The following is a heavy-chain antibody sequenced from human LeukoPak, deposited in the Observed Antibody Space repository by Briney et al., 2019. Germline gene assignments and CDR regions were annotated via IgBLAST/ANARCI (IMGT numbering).Heavy chain of an antibody. Sequence: GGSLRLSCAASGFTFSSYAMSWVRQAPGKGLEWVSAISGSGGSTYYADSVKGWFTISRDNSKNTLYLQMNSLRAEDTAVYYCAKWGAYYYDSSGPRAFDYWGQGTLVTVSS. J-gene: IGHJ4*02. D-gene: IGHD3-22*01. CDR3: AKWGAYYYDSSGPRAFDY. CDR1: GFTFSSYA. CDR2: ISGSGGST. V-gene: IGHV3-23*01.